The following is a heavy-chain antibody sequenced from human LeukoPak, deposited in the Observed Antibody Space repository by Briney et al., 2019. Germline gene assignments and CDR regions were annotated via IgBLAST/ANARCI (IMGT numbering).Heavy chain of an antibody. CDR3: ARVAYGSGSSPYFDY. V-gene: IGHV4-39*01. D-gene: IGHD3-10*01. CDR2: IYYSGST. CDR1: GGSISSGSYY. Sequence: SETLSLTCTVSGGSISSGSYYWGWIRQPPGKGLEWIGSIYYSGSTYYNPSLKSRVTISVDTSKNQFSLKLSSVTAADTAVYYCARVAYGSGSSPYFDYWGQGTLVTVSS. J-gene: IGHJ4*02.